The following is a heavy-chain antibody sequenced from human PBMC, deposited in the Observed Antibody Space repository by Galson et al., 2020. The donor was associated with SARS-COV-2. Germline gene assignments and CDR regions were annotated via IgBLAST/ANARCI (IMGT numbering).Heavy chain of an antibody. CDR1: GGSISSGDYY. CDR3: ARDLNGDYYYYYGMDV. V-gene: IGHV4-30-4*01. J-gene: IGHJ6*02. CDR2: IYYSGST. Sequence: SETLSLTCTVSGGSISSGDYYWSWIRQPPGKGLEWIGYIYYSGSTYYNPSLKSRVTISVDTSKNQFSLKLSSVTAADTAVYYCARDLNGDYYYYYGMDVWGQGTMVTVSS. D-gene: IGHD4-17*01.